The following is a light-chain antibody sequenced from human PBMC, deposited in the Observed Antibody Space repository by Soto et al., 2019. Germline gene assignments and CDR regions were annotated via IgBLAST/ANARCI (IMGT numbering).Light chain of an antibody. J-gene: IGKJ3*01. V-gene: IGKV3-20*01. Sequence: EIVLTQSPGTLYLSPGERATLSCRASQSVASSHLAWYRQKPGQTPRLLVYDAFSRATGTPDRISGSWSGTDVILSIRRLEPGDLAVEYLQQYGSAPCTFGPGTKVD. CDR3: QQYGSAPCT. CDR2: DAF. CDR1: QSVASSH.